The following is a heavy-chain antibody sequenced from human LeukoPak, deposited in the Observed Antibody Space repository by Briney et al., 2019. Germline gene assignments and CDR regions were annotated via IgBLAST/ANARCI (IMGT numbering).Heavy chain of an antibody. CDR1: GGTFSSYT. CDR3: ARAGEYYYDSSGYYLDY. CDR2: IIPILGIA. V-gene: IGHV1-69*02. Sequence: ASVKVSCKASGGTFSSYTISWVRQAPGQGLEWMGRIIPILGIANYARKFQGRVTITADKSTSTAYMELSSLRSEDTAVYYCARAGEYYYDSSGYYLDYWGQGTLVTVSS. D-gene: IGHD3-22*01. J-gene: IGHJ4*02.